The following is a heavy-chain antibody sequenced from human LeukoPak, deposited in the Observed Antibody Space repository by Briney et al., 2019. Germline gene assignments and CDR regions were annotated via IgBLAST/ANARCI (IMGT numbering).Heavy chain of an antibody. CDR3: ARGYDFWSGYPQHFDS. Sequence: GGSLRLSCVASRFTLSSYGMTWVRQAPGKGLEWVSSISSGSSYKYYADSVKGRFTVSRDNAKNSLYLEMNSLRAEDTAVYYCARGYDFWSGYPQHFDSWGQGTLVAVSS. V-gene: IGHV3-21*01. CDR1: RFTLSSYG. CDR2: ISSGSSYK. D-gene: IGHD3-3*01. J-gene: IGHJ4*02.